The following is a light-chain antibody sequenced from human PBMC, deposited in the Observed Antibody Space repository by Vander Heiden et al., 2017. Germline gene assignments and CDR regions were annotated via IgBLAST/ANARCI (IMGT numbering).Light chain of an antibody. J-gene: IGLJ2*01. CDR1: FSNTGRNT. CDR2: NDN. CDR3: AAWDDSLNGL. V-gene: IGLV1-44*01. Sequence: QPVLIQPPSASGTPGQRVTISCSGSFSNTGRNTVNWYQQVPGTAPKLLIYNDNQRPSRVPDRFSGSKSGTSASLAISGLQSEDEADYYCAAWDDSLNGLFGGGTKLTVL.